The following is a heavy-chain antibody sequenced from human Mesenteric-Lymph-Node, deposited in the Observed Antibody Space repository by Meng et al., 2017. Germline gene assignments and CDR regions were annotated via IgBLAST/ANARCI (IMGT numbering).Heavy chain of an antibody. V-gene: IGHV4-30-4*01. J-gene: IGHJ4*02. CDR2: IYYSGST. D-gene: IGHD4-17*01. CDR1: VCSHSSGDYY. Sequence: QVQVEDSGPVWGKPSQTLSLTCTVSVCSHSSGDYYWSWIRQPPGKGLEWIGYIYYSGSTYYNPSLKSRVTISVDTSKNQLSLKLSSVTAADTAVYYCARGPTTYFDYWGQGTLVTVSS. CDR3: ARGPTTYFDY.